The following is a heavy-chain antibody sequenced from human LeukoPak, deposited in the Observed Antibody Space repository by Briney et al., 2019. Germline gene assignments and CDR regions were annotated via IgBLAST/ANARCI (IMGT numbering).Heavy chain of an antibody. J-gene: IGHJ4*02. Sequence: SETLSLTCAVYGGSFSGYYWSWIRQPPGKGLEWIGEINHSGSTNYNPSLKSRVTISVDTSKNQFSLKLSSVTAADTAVYYCARYTLSYYFDYWGQGTLVTVSS. D-gene: IGHD2-15*01. CDR3: ARYTLSYYFDY. CDR2: INHSGST. V-gene: IGHV4-34*01. CDR1: GGSFSGYY.